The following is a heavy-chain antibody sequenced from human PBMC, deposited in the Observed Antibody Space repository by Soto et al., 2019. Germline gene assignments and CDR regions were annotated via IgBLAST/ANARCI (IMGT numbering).Heavy chain of an antibody. CDR1: GFTFTSSA. Sequence: GASVKVSCKASGFTFTSSAVQWVRQARGQRLEWIGWIVVGSGNTNYAQKFQERVTITRDMSTSTAYMELSSLRSEDTAVYYCAAVSRKTYYYDSSGYYPYGMDVWGQGTTVTVSS. CDR3: AAVSRKTYYYDSSGYYPYGMDV. J-gene: IGHJ6*02. V-gene: IGHV1-58*01. CDR2: IVVGSGNT. D-gene: IGHD3-22*01.